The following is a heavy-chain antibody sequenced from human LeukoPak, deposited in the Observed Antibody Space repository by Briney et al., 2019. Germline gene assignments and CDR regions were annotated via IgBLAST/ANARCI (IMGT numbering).Heavy chain of an antibody. CDR1: GLTFSSNG. V-gene: IGHV3-23*01. CDR2: ISGSGGST. CDR3: AVGIAARWASYFDY. D-gene: IGHD6-6*01. Sequence: GGSLRLSCAASGLTFSSNGMNWVRQAPGKGLEWVSAISGSGGSTYYADSVKGRLNISRDNSKNTLYLQMNSLTAEDTAVYYCAVGIAARWASYFDYWGQGTLVTVSS. J-gene: IGHJ4*02.